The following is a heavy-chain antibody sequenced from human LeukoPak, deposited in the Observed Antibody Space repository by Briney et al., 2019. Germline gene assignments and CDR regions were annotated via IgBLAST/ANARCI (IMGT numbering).Heavy chain of an antibody. J-gene: IGHJ5*02. Sequence: SETLSLTCTVSGGSISRSSYYWGWIRQPPGKGLEWIGSIHYSGTTYYIPALKSRVTISEDTSKNQFFLKLSSVTAADTAVYYCARHLVLITVIVVGPNWFDPWGQGTLVTVSS. CDR2: IHYSGTT. V-gene: IGHV4-39*01. D-gene: IGHD3-22*01. CDR3: ARHLVLITVIVVGPNWFDP. CDR1: GGSISRSSYY.